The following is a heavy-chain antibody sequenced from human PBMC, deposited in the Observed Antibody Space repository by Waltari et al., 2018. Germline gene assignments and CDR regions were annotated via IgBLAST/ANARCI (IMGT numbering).Heavy chain of an antibody. J-gene: IGHJ3*02. CDR3: ARGGSSSWSAAFDI. D-gene: IGHD6-13*01. V-gene: IGHV1-69*14. CDR1: GGAFSRYA. CDR2: IIPIFGTA. Sequence: QVQLVQSGAEVKKPGSSVKVSCKASGGAFSRYAISWVRRPPGQGLEWMGGIIPIFGTANYAQKFQGRVTITADKSTSTAYMELSSLRSEDTAVYYCARGGSSSWSAAFDIWGQGTMVTVSS.